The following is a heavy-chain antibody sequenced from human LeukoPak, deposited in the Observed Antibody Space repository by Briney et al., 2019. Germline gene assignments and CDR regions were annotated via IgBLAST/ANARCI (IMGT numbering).Heavy chain of an antibody. J-gene: IGHJ5*02. CDR3: ARGGGVTAFDP. D-gene: IGHD3-16*01. CDR1: GYTFSTSG. Sequence: ASVKVSCKGSGYTFSTSGITWVRQAPGQGLEWMGWISPYNGNTKSAQNFQGRVTMTTDTSTSTAYMELRSLRSDDAAVYYCARGGGVTAFDPWGQGTLVTVSS. V-gene: IGHV1-18*01. CDR2: ISPYNGNT.